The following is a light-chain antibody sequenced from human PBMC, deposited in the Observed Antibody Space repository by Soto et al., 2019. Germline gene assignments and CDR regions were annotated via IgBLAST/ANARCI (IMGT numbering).Light chain of an antibody. J-gene: IGKJ1*01. CDR1: QRALYRSNSQNY. Sequence: IVVTPSPESLTVSLGAMVTMNCKTSQRALYRSNSQNYLAWFQHKAGQPPKLLICWASIRQSGVPDRFSGSGSGTDFTLTINSLQAEDVAVYYCQQYYSLWTFGEGTKVDVK. CDR2: WAS. V-gene: IGKV4-1*01. CDR3: QQYYSLWT.